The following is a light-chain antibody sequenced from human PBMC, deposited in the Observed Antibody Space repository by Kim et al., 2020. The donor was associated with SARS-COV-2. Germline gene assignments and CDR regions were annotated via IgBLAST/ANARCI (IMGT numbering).Light chain of an antibody. Sequence: SPGGSAPLFCRPSQCVCRGYFAWLQQKPGQAPSVLIYSTSIRATGIPDRFSGSGSGTDFSLTISRLEPEDSAVYYCQQYDGLLWTFGQGTKVDIK. CDR3: QQYDGLLWT. CDR1: QCVCRGY. J-gene: IGKJ1*01. V-gene: IGKV3-20*01. CDR2: STS.